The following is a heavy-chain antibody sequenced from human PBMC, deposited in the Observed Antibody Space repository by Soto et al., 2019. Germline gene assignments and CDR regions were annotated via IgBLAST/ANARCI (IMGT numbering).Heavy chain of an antibody. Sequence: ASVKVSCKASGYGFNSYYMHWVRQAPGQGPEWMGVINPSGASTSYAQKFQGRVTMTRDTSTSTAYMELSRLRSDDTAVYYCARVLAAAGPYDAFDIWGQGTMVTVSS. CDR2: INPSGAST. CDR1: GYGFNSYY. V-gene: IGHV1-46*02. CDR3: ARVLAAAGPYDAFDI. D-gene: IGHD6-13*01. J-gene: IGHJ3*02.